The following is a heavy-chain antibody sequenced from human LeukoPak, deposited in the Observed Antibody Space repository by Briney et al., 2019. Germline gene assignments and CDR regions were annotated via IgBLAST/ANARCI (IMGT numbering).Heavy chain of an antibody. D-gene: IGHD5-24*01. J-gene: IGHJ5*02. CDR3: ARGVEMATITNWFDP. CDR1: GGSFSGYY. V-gene: IGHV4-34*01. Sequence: SETLSLTCAVYGGSFSGYYWSWIRQPPGKGLEWIGEINHSGSTNYNPSLKSRVTISVDTSKNQFSLKLSSVTAADTAVYYCARGVEMATITNWFDPWGQGTLVTVPS. CDR2: INHSGST.